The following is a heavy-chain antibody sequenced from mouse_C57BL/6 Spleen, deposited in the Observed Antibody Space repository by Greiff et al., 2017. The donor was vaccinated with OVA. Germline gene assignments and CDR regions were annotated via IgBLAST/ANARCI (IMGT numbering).Heavy chain of an antibody. J-gene: IGHJ2*01. CDR3: ARGGDDYDDFDY. Sequence: QVQLKQSGAELVRPGASVKLSCKASGYTFTDYYINWVKQRPGQGLEWIARIYPGSGNTYYNEKFKGKATLTAEKSSSTAYMQLSSLTSEDSAVYFCARGGDDYDDFDYWGQGTTLTVSS. CDR1: GYTFTDYY. CDR2: IYPGSGNT. D-gene: IGHD2-4*01. V-gene: IGHV1-76*01.